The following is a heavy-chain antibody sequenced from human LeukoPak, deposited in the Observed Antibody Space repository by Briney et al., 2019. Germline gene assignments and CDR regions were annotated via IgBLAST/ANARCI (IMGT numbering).Heavy chain of an antibody. D-gene: IGHD6-19*01. J-gene: IGHJ4*02. CDR1: GFTFSSYS. V-gene: IGHV3-21*01. CDR2: ISSSSSYI. Sequence: GGSLRLSCAASGFTFSSYSMNWVRQAPGKGLGWVSSISSSSSYIYYADSVKGRFTISRDNAKNSLYLQMNSLRAEDTAVYYCARDRMAVAGPFDYWGQGTLVTVSS. CDR3: ARDRMAVAGPFDY.